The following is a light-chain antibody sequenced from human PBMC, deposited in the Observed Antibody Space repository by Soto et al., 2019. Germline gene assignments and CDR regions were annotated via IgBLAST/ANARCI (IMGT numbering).Light chain of an antibody. V-gene: IGKV3-20*01. CDR3: EQYGSSSPTT. CDR1: QSVSSNY. Sequence: EIVLTQSPDTLSLSPGEGATLSCRASQSVSSNYLAWYQQKPGQAPRLLIYGASTRATGIPDRFSGGGSGTYFTLTISRLEPEDFAVYYCEQYGSSSPTTFGQGTRLE. CDR2: GAS. J-gene: IGKJ5*01.